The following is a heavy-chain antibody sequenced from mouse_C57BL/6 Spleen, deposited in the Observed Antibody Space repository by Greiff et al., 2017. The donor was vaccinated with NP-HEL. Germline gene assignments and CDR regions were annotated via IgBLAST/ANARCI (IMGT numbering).Heavy chain of an antibody. CDR3: ARNPLYYHYFDY. Sequence: QVQLQQSGAELVKPGASVKISCKASGYAFSSYWMNWVKQRPGKGLEWIGQIYPGDGDTNYNGKFKGKATLTADKSSSTAYMQLSSLTSEDSAVYFCARNPLYYHYFDYWGQGTTLTVSS. D-gene: IGHD1-1*01. CDR1: GYAFSSYW. CDR2: IYPGDGDT. V-gene: IGHV1-80*01. J-gene: IGHJ2*01.